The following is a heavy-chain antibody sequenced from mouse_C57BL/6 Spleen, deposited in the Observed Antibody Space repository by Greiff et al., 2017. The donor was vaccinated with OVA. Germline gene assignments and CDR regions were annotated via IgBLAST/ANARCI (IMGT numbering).Heavy chain of an antibody. J-gene: IGHJ2*01. CDR2: ISYSGST. CDR3: ARGEYGNYVGGFDD. V-gene: IGHV3-8*01. D-gene: IGHD2-1*01. CDR1: GYSITSAY. Sequence: EVKLMESGPGLAKPSQTLSLTCSVTGYSITSAYWNWIRKFPGNKLEYMGYISYSGSTYYNPSLKSRISITRDTSKNQDYLQLNSVTTEDTATYYCARGEYGNYVGGFDDWGKGTTLTVSS.